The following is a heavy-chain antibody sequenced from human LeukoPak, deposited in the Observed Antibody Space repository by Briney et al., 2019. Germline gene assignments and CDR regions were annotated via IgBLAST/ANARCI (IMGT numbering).Heavy chain of an antibody. CDR2: INHSGST. D-gene: IGHD5-18*01. CDR3: ARGLPFYSYRYVRYYMDV. J-gene: IGHJ6*03. CDR1: GGSFSGYY. V-gene: IGHV4-34*01. Sequence: SETLSLTCAVYGGSFSGYYWSWIRQPPGKGLEWIGDINHSGSTNYNPSLKSRVTISVDTSKNQFSLKLSSVTAADTAVYYCARGLPFYSYRYVRYYMDVWGKGTTVTVSS.